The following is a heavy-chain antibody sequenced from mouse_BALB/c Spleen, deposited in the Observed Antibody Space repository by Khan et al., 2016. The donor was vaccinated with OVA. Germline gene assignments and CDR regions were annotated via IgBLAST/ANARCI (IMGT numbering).Heavy chain of an antibody. J-gene: IGHJ2*01. V-gene: IGHV5-17*02. D-gene: IGHD1-1*01. Sequence: EVELVESGGGLVQPGGSRKLSCAASGFTFNSYGIHWVRQAPEKGLEWVAYISGDRNTIYYADTVKGRFTISRDNPKNTLFLQMTSLMSEDTAMDYWATSYFYGYYLDYWGPGTTLTVS. CDR1: GFTFNSYG. CDR3: ATSYFYGYYLDY. CDR2: ISGDRNTI.